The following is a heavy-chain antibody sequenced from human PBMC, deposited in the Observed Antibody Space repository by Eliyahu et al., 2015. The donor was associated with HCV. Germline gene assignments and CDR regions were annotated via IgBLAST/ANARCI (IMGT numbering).Heavy chain of an antibody. V-gene: IGHV2-5*01. J-gene: IGHJ4*02. CDR2: IYWNDKK. CDR1: GSSLSHSGVG. Sequence: QITLKESGPSQVKPTQTLTLTCTFSGSSLSHSGVGVGWFRQSPGKALEWLGLIYWNDKKHYSPSLMSRLTITQGTSKEQVVLTLTNMDPMDTGTYYCALGYSSSFDYWGQGTLVTVSP. CDR3: ALGYSSSFDY. D-gene: IGHD6-6*01.